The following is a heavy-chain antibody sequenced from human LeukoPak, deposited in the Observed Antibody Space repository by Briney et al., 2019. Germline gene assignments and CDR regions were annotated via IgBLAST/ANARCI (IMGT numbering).Heavy chain of an antibody. CDR1: GFTFDDYW. CDR2: INQDGSEK. J-gene: IGHJ4*02. V-gene: IGHV3-7*01. D-gene: IGHD6-13*01. Sequence: GGSLRLSCGASGFTFDDYWMSWVRQAPGQGLEWVANINQDGSEKYYLDSAKGRFTISRDNARNSLYLQVNSLRAEDTAVYYCARGGAGGSSSWYFNFDYWGQGTLVTVSS. CDR3: ARGGAGGSSSWYFNFDY.